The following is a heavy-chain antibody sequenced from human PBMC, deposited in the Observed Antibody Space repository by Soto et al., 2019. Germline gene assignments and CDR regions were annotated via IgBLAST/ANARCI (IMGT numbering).Heavy chain of an antibody. CDR2: IDPSDSYT. J-gene: IGHJ3*02. V-gene: IGHV5-10-1*01. Sequence: GESLKISCKGSGYSFTSYWISWVRQMPGKGLEWMGRIDPSDSYTNYSPSFQGHVTISADKSISTAYLQWSSLKASDTAMYYCARLDYDSSGYPLERAFDIWGQGTMVTLSS. CDR1: GYSFTSYW. CDR3: ARLDYDSSGYPLERAFDI. D-gene: IGHD3-22*01.